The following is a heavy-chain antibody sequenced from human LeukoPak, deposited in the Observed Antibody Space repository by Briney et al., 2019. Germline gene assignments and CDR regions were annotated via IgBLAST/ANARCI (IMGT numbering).Heavy chain of an antibody. D-gene: IGHD3-22*01. V-gene: IGHV3-23*01. CDR1: GGSISSYY. Sequence: ETLSLTCTVSGGSISSYYWSWIRQPPGKGLEWVSAISGSGGSTYYADSVKGRFTISRDNSKNTLYLQMNSLRAEDTAVYYCAKDSSKGSANYYDSSGYHYGNYFDYWGQGTLVTVSS. CDR2: ISGSGGST. J-gene: IGHJ4*02. CDR3: AKDSSKGSANYYDSSGYHYGNYFDY.